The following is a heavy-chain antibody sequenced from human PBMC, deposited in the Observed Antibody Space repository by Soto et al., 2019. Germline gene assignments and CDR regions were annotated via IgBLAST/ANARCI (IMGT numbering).Heavy chain of an antibody. D-gene: IGHD1-26*01. CDR2: IYWDDSK. J-gene: IGHJ4*02. Sequence: QITLKESGPTLVKPTQTLTLTCNFSGFSLTTDRVGVGWILQPPGEALEWLAVIYWDDSKTYRPSLESRLTITKDTSKHQVALTMTNMDSLDTATYYCAHAYGGRSLYWGQGTLVTVSS. CDR3: AHAYGGRSLY. CDR1: GFSLTTDRVG. V-gene: IGHV2-5*02.